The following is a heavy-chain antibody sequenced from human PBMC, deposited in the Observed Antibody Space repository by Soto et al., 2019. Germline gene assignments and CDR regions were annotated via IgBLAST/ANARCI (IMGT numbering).Heavy chain of an antibody. Sequence: QEELVESGGGVVQPGRSLRLSCAASGFTFSSYGMHWVRQAPGKGLEWVAFIWYEGSKTYYVDSVKGRFTISRDNSMNILYMQMNNLRAEDTAVYYCARDRRTGITGYYYGMDVWGQGTTVTVS. CDR1: GFTFSSYG. V-gene: IGHV3-33*01. D-gene: IGHD1-1*01. J-gene: IGHJ6*02. CDR2: IWYEGSKT. CDR3: ARDRRTGITGYYYGMDV.